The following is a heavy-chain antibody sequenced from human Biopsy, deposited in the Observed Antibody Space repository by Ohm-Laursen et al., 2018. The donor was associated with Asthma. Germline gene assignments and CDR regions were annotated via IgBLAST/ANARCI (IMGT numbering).Heavy chain of an antibody. V-gene: IGHV3-33*01. CDR3: ARKIAARGGMGV. D-gene: IGHD6-6*01. CDR2: IWYDGRKK. J-gene: IGHJ6*02. Sequence: LSLTCAASGITFSTYGMHWVRQAPGKGLEWVSFIWYDGRKKTYADSVKGRFTISRDNSKNTLYLQMNSLRAEDTAVYYCARKIAARGGMGVWGQGATVTVSS. CDR1: GITFSTYG.